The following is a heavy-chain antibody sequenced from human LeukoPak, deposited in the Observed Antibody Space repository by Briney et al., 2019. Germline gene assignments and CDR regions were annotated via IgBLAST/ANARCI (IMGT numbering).Heavy chain of an antibody. CDR1: GFTFSSYW. CDR3: AKLFESGTYNNFFHY. V-gene: IGHV3-7*03. Sequence: GGSLRLSCAASGFTFSSYWMSWVRQAPGKGLEWVANIKEDGSEKYYVGSVKGRFTISRDNAKNSVYLQMNSLRPEDTAIYYCAKLFESGTYNNFFHYWGQGTLVTVSS. D-gene: IGHD3-10*01. J-gene: IGHJ4*02. CDR2: IKEDGSEK.